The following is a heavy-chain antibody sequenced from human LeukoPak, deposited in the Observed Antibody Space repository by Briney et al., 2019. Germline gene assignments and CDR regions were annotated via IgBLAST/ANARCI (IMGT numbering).Heavy chain of an antibody. Sequence: SETLSLTCTVSGGSISSGDYYWSWIRQPPGKGLEWIGYIYYSGSTYYNPSLKSRVTISVDTSKNQFSLKLSSVTAADTAVYYCARDQYYYDSSGDAFDIWGQGTMVTASS. CDR2: IYYSGST. D-gene: IGHD3-22*01. V-gene: IGHV4-30-4*01. CDR3: ARDQYYYDSSGDAFDI. J-gene: IGHJ3*02. CDR1: GGSISSGDYY.